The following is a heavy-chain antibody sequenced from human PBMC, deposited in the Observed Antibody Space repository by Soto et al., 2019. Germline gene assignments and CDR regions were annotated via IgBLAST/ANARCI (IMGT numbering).Heavy chain of an antibody. Sequence: QVQLVQDGAEVKKPGSSVKVSCKASGGTFSSYSINWVRQAPGQGLEWIGEIIPIFGTANYAQKFQGRVTITADASTSTAYMELSSLRSDDTAVYYCARDGGRHSGGIDYWGQGTLVSVSS. CDR3: ARDGGRHSGGIDY. CDR2: IIPIFGTA. D-gene: IGHD1-26*01. V-gene: IGHV1-69*01. J-gene: IGHJ4*02. CDR1: GGTFSSYS.